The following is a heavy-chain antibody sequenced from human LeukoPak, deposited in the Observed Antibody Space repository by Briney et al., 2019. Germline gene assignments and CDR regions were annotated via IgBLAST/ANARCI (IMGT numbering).Heavy chain of an antibody. V-gene: IGHV3-53*01. D-gene: IGHD5-24*01. CDR3: ARGARGYTGAY. CDR1: GFTVSSNY. J-gene: IGHJ4*02. CDR2: IYSGGST. Sequence: GGSLRLSCAASGFTVSSNYMSWVRQAPGKGLEWVSVIYSGGSTYYADSVKGRFTISRDNSKNTLYLQMNSLRAEDTAVYYCARGARGYTGAYWGQGTLVTVSS.